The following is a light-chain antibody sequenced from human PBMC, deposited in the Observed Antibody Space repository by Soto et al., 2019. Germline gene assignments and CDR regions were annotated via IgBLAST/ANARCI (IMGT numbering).Light chain of an antibody. CDR1: SSNIAAGSD. CDR2: GNT. Sequence: QSVLTQPPSVSGAPGQRVTISCTGTSSNIAAGSDVHWYQQVPGTAPKLLIYGNTNRPSGVPDRFSGSKSGTSASLAITGVQAEDEADYYCQSYDTSLSVVFGGGTKLTVL. CDR3: QSYDTSLSVV. V-gene: IGLV1-40*01. J-gene: IGLJ3*02.